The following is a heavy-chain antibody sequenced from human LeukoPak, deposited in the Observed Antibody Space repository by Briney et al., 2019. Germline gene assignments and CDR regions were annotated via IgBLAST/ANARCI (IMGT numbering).Heavy chain of an antibody. V-gene: IGHV4-4*07. CDR2: IYTSWST. D-gene: IGHD3-22*01. Sequence: SSETLSLTCTVSGGPICYYYWSWIRQPAGKGLEWIGRIYTSWSTNYNPSVNSRVTMSVDTSKNQFSLKLSSVTAADTAVYYCARGFYDSSGYLIDYWGQGTLVTVSS. J-gene: IGHJ4*02. CDR1: GGPICYYY. CDR3: ARGFYDSSGYLIDY.